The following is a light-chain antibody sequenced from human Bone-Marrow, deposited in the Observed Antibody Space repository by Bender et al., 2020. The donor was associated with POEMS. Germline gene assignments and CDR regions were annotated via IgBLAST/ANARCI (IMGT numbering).Light chain of an antibody. Sequence: QSVLTQPPSASGTPGQRVTISCSGSSSNIGGNAVNWWQQLPGTAPKLLIYGNDQRPSGVLERFFGSKAGTTASLAISGLQSEDGADYFWSAWDGILNGWVFGGGTELTVL. CDR3: SAWDGILNGWV. V-gene: IGLV1-44*01. J-gene: IGLJ3*02. CDR2: GND. CDR1: SSNIGGNA.